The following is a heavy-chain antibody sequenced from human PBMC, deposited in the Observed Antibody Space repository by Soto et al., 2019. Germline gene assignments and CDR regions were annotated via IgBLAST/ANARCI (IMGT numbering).Heavy chain of an antibody. V-gene: IGHV4-59*08. Sequence: QVQLQESGPGLVKPSETLSLTCTVSGGSISSYYWRWIRQPPGKGLEWIGYIYYSGSTNYNPSLKSPVTISVDTSKNQFSLKLSSVTAADTAVYYCARHHDSSGQGNLVTISS. J-gene: IGHJ4*02. CDR3: ARHHDS. CDR1: GGSISSYY. CDR2: IYYSGST.